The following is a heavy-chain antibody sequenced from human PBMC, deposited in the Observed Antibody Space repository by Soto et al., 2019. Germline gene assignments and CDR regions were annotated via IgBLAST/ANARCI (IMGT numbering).Heavy chain of an antibody. D-gene: IGHD3-10*01. Sequence: GGSLRLSCVVSGFTFSDYAMSRVRQAPGKGLEWVSAISGSGGSTYYADSVKGRFTISRDNSKNTLYLQMNSLRAEDTAVYYCAKPLQDYYGSGSYRDNWFDPWGQGTLVTVSS. V-gene: IGHV3-23*01. CDR1: GFTFSDYA. CDR3: AKPLQDYYGSGSYRDNWFDP. CDR2: ISGSGGST. J-gene: IGHJ5*02.